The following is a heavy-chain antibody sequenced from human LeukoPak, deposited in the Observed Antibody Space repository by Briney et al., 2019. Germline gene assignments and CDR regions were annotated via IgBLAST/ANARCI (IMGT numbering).Heavy chain of an antibody. CDR1: GLTFSSYS. CDR2: ISASGGDT. CDR3: GKDAAGPEY. V-gene: IGHV3-23*01. Sequence: GGSLRLSCVVSGLTFSSYSMTWVRQAPGKGLEWVSGISASGGDTWYPDSVKGRFTISRDNSKNTLFLQMNSLRVKDTAIFYWGKDAAGPEYWGQGTRVTVSS. D-gene: IGHD6-13*01. J-gene: IGHJ4*02.